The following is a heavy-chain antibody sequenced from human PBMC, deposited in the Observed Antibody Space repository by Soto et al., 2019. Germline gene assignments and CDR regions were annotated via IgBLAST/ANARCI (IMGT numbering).Heavy chain of an antibody. CDR1: GASMNSVAFY. J-gene: IGHJ4*02. CDR2: VYYTGSA. Sequence: QVQLQESGPGLVKPSQTLSLTCTVSGASMNSVAFYWNWVRQHPEKGLEWIGYVYYTGSAYYNPSLKGRAAISIDTSTNQFSLKLNSVTAADTAVYYCARSIGTRPYFDYWGQGSLVTVSS. D-gene: IGHD6-6*01. V-gene: IGHV4-31*03. CDR3: ARSIGTRPYFDY.